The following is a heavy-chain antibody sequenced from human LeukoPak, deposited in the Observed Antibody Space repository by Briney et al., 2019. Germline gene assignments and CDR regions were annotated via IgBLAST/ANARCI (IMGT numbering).Heavy chain of an antibody. CDR3: SRVYCGGDCYQFDP. V-gene: IGHV4-61*02. CDR1: GGSISSGSYY. J-gene: IGHJ5*02. CDR2: IYTSGST. D-gene: IGHD2-21*02. Sequence: SQTLSLTCTVSGGSISSGSYYWHWLPQPAGRGLEWIGRIYTSGSTNYNPSLKSRVTISVDTSKNQFSLKLSPVTAADTAVYYCSRVYCGGDCYQFDPWGQGTLVTVSS.